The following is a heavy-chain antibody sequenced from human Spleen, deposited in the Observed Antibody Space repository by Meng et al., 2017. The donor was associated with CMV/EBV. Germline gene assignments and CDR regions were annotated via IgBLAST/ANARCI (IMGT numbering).Heavy chain of an antibody. CDR1: YTFTSYY. CDR3: ASGYCSSSSCYAQYFQH. Sequence: YTFTSYYMHWVRQAPGQGLEWMGWVNPNSGGTNYAQKFQGRVTMTRDTSITTVYMELSRLRYDDTAMYYCASGYCSSSSCYAQYFQHWGLGTLVTVSS. J-gene: IGHJ1*01. CDR2: VNPNSGGT. D-gene: IGHD2-2*03. V-gene: IGHV1-2*02.